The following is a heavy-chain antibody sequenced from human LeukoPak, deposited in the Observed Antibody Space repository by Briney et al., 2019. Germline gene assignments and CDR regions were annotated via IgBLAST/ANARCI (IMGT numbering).Heavy chain of an antibody. CDR3: ARASGYYGSDWFDP. CDR2: MNPNSGNT. CDR1: GYTFTSYD. V-gene: IGHV1-8*03. J-gene: IGHJ5*02. Sequence: ASVKVSCKASGYTFTSYDINWLRQATGQGLEWMGWMNPNSGNTGYAQKFQGRVTITRNTSISTAYMELSSLRSEDTAVYYRARASGYYGSDWFDPWGQGTLVTVSS. D-gene: IGHD3-10*01.